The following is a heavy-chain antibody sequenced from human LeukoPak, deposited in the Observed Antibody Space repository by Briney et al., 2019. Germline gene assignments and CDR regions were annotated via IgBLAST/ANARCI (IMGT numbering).Heavy chain of an antibody. Sequence: SETLSLTCAVYGGSFSGYYWSWIRQPPGKGLEWIGEINHSGSTNYNPSLKSRVTMSVDTSKNQFSLKLSSVTAADTAVYYCAIPSDRFDYWGQGTLVTVSS. V-gene: IGHV4-34*01. CDR3: AIPSDRFDY. CDR1: GGSFSGYY. D-gene: IGHD1-14*01. J-gene: IGHJ4*02. CDR2: INHSGST.